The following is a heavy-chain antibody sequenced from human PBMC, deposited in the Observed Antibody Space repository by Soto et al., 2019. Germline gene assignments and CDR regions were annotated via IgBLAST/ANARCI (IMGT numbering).Heavy chain of an antibody. V-gene: IGHV4-34*01. D-gene: IGHD5-12*01. CDR1: GGSLTGYY. CDR2: IKDGGVT. Sequence: QVHLQQWGAGLLKPSETLSLTCAVNGGSLTGYYWSWIRQPPGKGLEWIGEIKDGGVTNYSPSLTGXXTXSXXTSKNQFSLKLNSVTAADTAVYYCARGQEGIVATHWAQGTLVTVSS. CDR3: ARGQEGIVATH. J-gene: IGHJ4*02.